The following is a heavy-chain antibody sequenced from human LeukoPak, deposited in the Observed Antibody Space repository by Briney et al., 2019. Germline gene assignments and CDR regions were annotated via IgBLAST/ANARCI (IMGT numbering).Heavy chain of an antibody. CDR2: LSSDGTDK. Sequence: GGSLRLSCSASGFTFSSYAMHWVRQAPGKGLEWVAVLSSDGTDKHYADSVKGRFTISRDNSKNTLYPQMNSLRGEDTAVYYCARDLSGAADYYFDYWGQGTLVTVSS. CDR3: ARDLSGAADYYFDY. V-gene: IGHV3-30-3*01. D-gene: IGHD6-19*01. CDR1: GFTFSSYA. J-gene: IGHJ4*02.